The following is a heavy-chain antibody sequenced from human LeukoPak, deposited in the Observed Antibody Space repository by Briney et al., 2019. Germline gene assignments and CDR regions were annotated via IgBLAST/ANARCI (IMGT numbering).Heavy chain of an antibody. D-gene: IGHD3-22*01. J-gene: IGHJ4*02. CDR2: ISSSGGNT. CDR3: AKDRIPTSGWESDY. CDR1: GFTFGTYA. V-gene: IGHV3-23*01. Sequence: PGGSLRLSCAASGFTFGTYAMSWVRQAPGKGLEWVSAISSSGGNTYYADSVKGRFTISRDNSKNTLYLQINSLRAEDAALYYCAKDRIPTSGWESDYWGQGTLVTVSS.